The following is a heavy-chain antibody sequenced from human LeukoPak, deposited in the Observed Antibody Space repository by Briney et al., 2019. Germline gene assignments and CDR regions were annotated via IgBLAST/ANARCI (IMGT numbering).Heavy chain of an antibody. V-gene: IGHV4-59*01. CDR1: GGSINSYY. D-gene: IGHD3-10*01. Sequence: SETLSLTCTVSGGSINSYYWSWIRQPPGKGLEWIGSIYHSGSTYYNPSLKSRVTISVDTSKNQFSLKLSSVTAADTAVYYCARSGSDSAYYYYMDVWGKGTTVTISS. CDR2: IYHSGST. J-gene: IGHJ6*03. CDR3: ARSGSDSAYYYYMDV.